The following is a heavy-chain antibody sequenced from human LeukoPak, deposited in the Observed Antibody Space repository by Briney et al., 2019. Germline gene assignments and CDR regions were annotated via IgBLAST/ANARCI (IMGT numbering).Heavy chain of an antibody. CDR2: IYYSGST. V-gene: IGHV4-30-4*08. Sequence: SQTLSLTCTVSGGSISSGDYYWSWIRQPPGKGLEWIGYIYYSGSTYYNPSLKSRVTVSVDTSKNQFSLKLSSVTAADTAVYYCARTVAGYYFDYWGQGTLVTVSS. CDR1: GGSISSGDYY. CDR3: ARTVAGYYFDY. D-gene: IGHD4-17*01. J-gene: IGHJ4*02.